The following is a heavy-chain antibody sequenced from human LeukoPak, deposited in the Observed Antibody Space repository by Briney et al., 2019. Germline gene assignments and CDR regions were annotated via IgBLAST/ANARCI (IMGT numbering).Heavy chain of an antibody. CDR1: GFIFSSYG. Sequence: GRSLRLSCAASGFIFSSYGMHWVRQASGKGLEWVALISYDGSNNYYADSVKGRFTISRDKSKNTLYLQMNSLRAEDTAVYYCAKAGLDYYDSSGYPVYWGQGTLVTVSS. V-gene: IGHV3-30*18. CDR3: AKAGLDYYDSSGYPVY. D-gene: IGHD3-22*01. J-gene: IGHJ4*02. CDR2: ISYDGSNN.